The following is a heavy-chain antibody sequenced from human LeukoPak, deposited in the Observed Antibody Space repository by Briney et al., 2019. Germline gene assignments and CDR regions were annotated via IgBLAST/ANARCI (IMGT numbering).Heavy chain of an antibody. Sequence: GGSLRLSCAASGFTLSNDWMSWVRQVPGKGLEWVANIKQDGSEKYYVDSVKGRFTISRDNAKNSLYLQMNGLRAEDTAVYYCATSLAGGDYWGQGTLVTVSS. CDR3: ATSLAGGDY. V-gene: IGHV3-7*01. J-gene: IGHJ4*02. D-gene: IGHD3-16*01. CDR2: IKQDGSEK. CDR1: GFTLSNDW.